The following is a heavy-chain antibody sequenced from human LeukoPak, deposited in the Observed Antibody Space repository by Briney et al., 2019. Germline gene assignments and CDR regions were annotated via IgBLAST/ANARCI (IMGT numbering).Heavy chain of an antibody. CDR2: IRYDGSNK. CDR3: NLPVTDIVVVPAAKEGVDY. J-gene: IGHJ4*02. Sequence: PGGSLRLSCAASGFTFSSYGMHWVRQAPGKGLEWVAFIRYDGSNKYYADSVKGRSTISRDNSKNTLYLRMNSLRAEDTAVYYCNLPVTDIVVVPAAKEGVDYWGQGTLVTVSS. V-gene: IGHV3-30*02. CDR1: GFTFSSYG. D-gene: IGHD2-2*01.